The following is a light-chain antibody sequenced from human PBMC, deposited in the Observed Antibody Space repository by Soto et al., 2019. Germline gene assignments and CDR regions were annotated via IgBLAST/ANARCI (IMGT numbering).Light chain of an antibody. CDR3: QQYNSYSGT. CDR2: DAS. Sequence: DIQMTQSPSTLSAFVGERFTITCPANQSISKWLDWYQQKPGKAPNLLIYDASSLKSGVQSRFRGSGSGTQFTLTISGLQPDAVETYYCQQYNSYSGTFGQGTKVDIK. CDR1: QSISKW. J-gene: IGKJ1*01. V-gene: IGKV1-5*01.